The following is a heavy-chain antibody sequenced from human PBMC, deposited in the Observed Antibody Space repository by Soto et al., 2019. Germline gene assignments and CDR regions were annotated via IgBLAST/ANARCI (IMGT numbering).Heavy chain of an antibody. Sequence: SETLSLTCAVSGDSVISNWYWGWVRQSPGKGLEWIADMFHSGSTNYSPSLESRVTLSVDRSRNQFSLQLTSLTAADTAVYYCARHVRSGSYFDFWGQGNLVTVSS. CDR1: GDSVISNWY. CDR3: ARHVRSGSYFDF. D-gene: IGHD3-3*02. J-gene: IGHJ4*02. CDR2: MFHSGST. V-gene: IGHV4-38-2*01.